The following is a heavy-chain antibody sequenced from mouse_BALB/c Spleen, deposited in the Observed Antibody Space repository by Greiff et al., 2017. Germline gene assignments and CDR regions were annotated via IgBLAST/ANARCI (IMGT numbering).Heavy chain of an antibody. Sequence: VQLKESGPGLVKPSQSLSLTCSVTGYSITSGYYWNWIRQFPGNKLEWMGYISYDGSNNYNPSLKNRISITRDTSKNQFFLKLNSVTTEDTATYYCASYDQILNYYAMDYWGQGTSVTVSS. CDR1: GYSITSGYY. CDR3: ASYDQILNYYAMDY. D-gene: IGHD2-3*01. V-gene: IGHV3-6*02. CDR2: ISYDGSN. J-gene: IGHJ4*01.